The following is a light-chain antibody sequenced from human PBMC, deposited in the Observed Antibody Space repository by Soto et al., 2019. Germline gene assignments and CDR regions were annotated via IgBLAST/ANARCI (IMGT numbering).Light chain of an antibody. J-gene: IGKJ4*01. V-gene: IGKV1-5*03. CDR2: KAS. Sequence: DIQMTQSPSTLSGSVGDRVTITCRASQTISSWLAWYQQKPGKAPKLLIYKASTLKSGVPSRFSGSGSGTEFTLTISSLQPDDFATYYCQKYNSVSSSLTFGGGTKVEVK. CDR1: QTISSW. CDR3: QKYNSVSSSLT.